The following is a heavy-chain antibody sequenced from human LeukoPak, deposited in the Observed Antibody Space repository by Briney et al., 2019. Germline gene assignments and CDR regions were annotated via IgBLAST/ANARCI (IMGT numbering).Heavy chain of an antibody. CDR2: IYTSGST. J-gene: IGHJ4*02. CDR1: GGSISSGSYY. CDR3: ATYPYSSSSEEDY. Sequence: PSETLSLTCTVSGGSISSGSYYWSWIRQPAGKGLEWIGRIYTSGSTNYNPSLKSRVTISVDTSKNQFSLKLSSVTAADTAVYYCATYPYSSSSEEDYWGQGTLATVSS. V-gene: IGHV4-61*02. D-gene: IGHD6-6*01.